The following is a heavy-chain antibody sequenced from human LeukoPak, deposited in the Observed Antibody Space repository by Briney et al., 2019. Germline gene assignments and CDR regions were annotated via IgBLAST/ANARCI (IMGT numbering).Heavy chain of an antibody. CDR3: ARDSSTIRTPGTFDY. V-gene: IGHV1-46*01. CDR2: INPSGGST. J-gene: IGHJ4*02. Sequence: ASVKVSCKASGYTFTSYYMHWVRQAPGQGLEWMGIINPSGGSTSYAQKFQGRVTITADESTSTAYMELSSLRSEDTAVYYCARDSSTIRTPGTFDYWGQGTLVTVSS. D-gene: IGHD5-12*01. CDR1: GYTFTSYY.